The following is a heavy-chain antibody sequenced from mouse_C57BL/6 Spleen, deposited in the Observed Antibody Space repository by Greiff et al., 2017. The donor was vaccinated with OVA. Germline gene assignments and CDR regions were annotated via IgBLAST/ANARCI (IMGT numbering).Heavy chain of an antibody. CDR2: INPNNGGT. CDR3: ARFGKAFDY. CDR1: GYTFTDYY. V-gene: IGHV1-26*01. Sequence: EVQLQQSGPELVKPGASVKISCTASGYTFTDYYMNWVQQSHGKSLEWIGDINPNNGGTSYNQKFKGKATLTVDKSSSTAYMELRSLTSEDSAVYYCARFGKAFDYWGQGTTLTVSS. J-gene: IGHJ2*01. D-gene: IGHD2-1*01.